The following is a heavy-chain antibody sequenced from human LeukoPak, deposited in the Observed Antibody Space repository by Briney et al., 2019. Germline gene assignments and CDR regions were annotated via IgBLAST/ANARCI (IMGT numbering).Heavy chain of an antibody. CDR2: IIPIFGTA. J-gene: IGHJ5*02. Sequence: SVKVSCKASGGTFSSYAISWVRQAPGQGLEWMGGIIPIFGTANYAQKFQGRVTITTDESTSTAYMELSSLRSEDTAVYYCARGGMTTVTKRWFDPWGQGTLVTASS. D-gene: IGHD4-17*01. CDR1: GGTFSSYA. CDR3: ARGGMTTVTKRWFDP. V-gene: IGHV1-69*05.